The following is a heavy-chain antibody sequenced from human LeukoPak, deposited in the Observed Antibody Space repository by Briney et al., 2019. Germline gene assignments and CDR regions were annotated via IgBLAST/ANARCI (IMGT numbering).Heavy chain of an antibody. V-gene: IGHV1-46*01. CDR1: GYTFTSYY. Sequence: ASVKVPCKASGYTFTSYYMHWVRQAPGQGLEWMGIINPSGGSTSYAQKFQGRVTMTRDMSTSTVYMELSSLRSEDTAVYYCARELTTFYDILTGNPPSHAFDIWGQGTMVTVSS. CDR2: INPSGGST. CDR3: ARELTTFYDILTGNPPSHAFDI. D-gene: IGHD3-9*01. J-gene: IGHJ3*02.